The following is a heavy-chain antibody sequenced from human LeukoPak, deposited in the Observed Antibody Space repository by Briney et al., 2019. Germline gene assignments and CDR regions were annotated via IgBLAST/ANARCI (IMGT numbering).Heavy chain of an antibody. V-gene: IGHV3-23*01. D-gene: IGHD3-10*01. J-gene: IGHJ4*02. CDR1: GFTFSSYA. Sequence: GGSLRLSCAASGFTFSSYAMSWVRQAPGKGLEWGSAISGRGGSTYYADSVKGRFTISRDNSKNTLYLQMNSLRAEDTAVYYCAKMVMVREVILGSYFDYWGQGTLVTVSS. CDR3: AKMVMVREVILGSYFDY. CDR2: ISGRGGST.